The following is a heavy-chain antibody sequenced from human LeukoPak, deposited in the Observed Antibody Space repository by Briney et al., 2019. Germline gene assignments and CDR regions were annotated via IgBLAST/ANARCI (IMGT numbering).Heavy chain of an antibody. J-gene: IGHJ6*02. V-gene: IGHV4-39*02. D-gene: IGHD4-17*01. Sequence: KPAEPLSLTGTVSGGSISSRSYYGGGIRQPPGRGLEWIVRIYYSGSTYYNPSLKSRVTITVDTSKNQSSLKLSSVTAADTAVYYCAREDYGDYSYYYYYGMDVWGQGTTVTVSS. CDR1: GGSISSRSYY. CDR2: IYYSGST. CDR3: AREDYGDYSYYYYYGMDV.